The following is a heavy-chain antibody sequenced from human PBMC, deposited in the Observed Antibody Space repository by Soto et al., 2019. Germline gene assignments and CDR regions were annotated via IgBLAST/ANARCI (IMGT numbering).Heavy chain of an antibody. D-gene: IGHD3-10*01. J-gene: IGHJ6*02. Sequence: SETLSLTCTVSGASITQYYWNWIRQSPGKGLEWIVSVSSTGSTVYNPSLTSRVTVSLDTSKNQFSLKLSSVTAADTAVYYCARVSGIYYYGMDVWGQGTTVTVS. V-gene: IGHV4-4*08. CDR2: VSSTGST. CDR1: GASITQYY. CDR3: ARVSGIYYYGMDV.